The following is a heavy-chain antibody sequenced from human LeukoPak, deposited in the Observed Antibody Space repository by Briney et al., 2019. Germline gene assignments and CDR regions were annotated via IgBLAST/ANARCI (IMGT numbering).Heavy chain of an antibody. V-gene: IGHV3-48*01. Sequence: GGSLRVSCAASGFTFSSYSMNWVRQAPGKRLEWVSYISSSSSTIYYADSVKGRFTISRDNAKNSLYLQMNSLRAEDTAVYYCARDPSEGIAVAGKKGAAYWGQGTLVTVSS. J-gene: IGHJ4*02. CDR1: GFTFSSYS. D-gene: IGHD6-19*01. CDR2: ISSSSSTI. CDR3: ARDPSEGIAVAGKKGAAY.